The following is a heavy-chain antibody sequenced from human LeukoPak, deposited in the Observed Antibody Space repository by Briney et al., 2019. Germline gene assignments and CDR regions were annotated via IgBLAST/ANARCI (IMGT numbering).Heavy chain of an antibody. J-gene: IGHJ4*02. CDR2: ISSNGGST. Sequence: GGSLRLSCSASGFTFSSYAMHWVRQAPGKGLEYVSAISSNGGSTYYADSAKGRFTISRDNSKNTLYLQMSSLRAEDMAVYYCALSSGWSALYWGQGTLVTVSS. CDR1: GFTFSSYA. V-gene: IGHV3-64D*09. CDR3: ALSSGWSALY. D-gene: IGHD6-19*01.